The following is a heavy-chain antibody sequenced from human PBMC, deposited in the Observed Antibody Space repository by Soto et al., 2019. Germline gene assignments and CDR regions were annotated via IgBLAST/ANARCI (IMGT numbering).Heavy chain of an antibody. CDR1: GGSVNNANYF. Sequence: QVRLEDSGPGLVKPSETLSLICSVSGGSVNNANYFWNWIRHHPENGLEWIGYIYYSGSTRYNPSFKSLATLSIDTSKNLFSLRLNSVTVADTALYFCARHAAYGGSRGGMDVWGRGTTFTVSS. D-gene: IGHD4-17*01. J-gene: IGHJ6*02. V-gene: IGHV4-31*01. CDR2: IYYSGST. CDR3: ARHAAYGGSRGGMDV.